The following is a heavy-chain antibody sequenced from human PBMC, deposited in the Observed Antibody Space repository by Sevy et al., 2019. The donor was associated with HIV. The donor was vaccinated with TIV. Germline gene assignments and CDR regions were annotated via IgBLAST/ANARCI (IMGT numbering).Heavy chain of an antibody. V-gene: IGHV3-30*02. CDR1: GFTFSSYG. CDR2: IRYDGSNK. J-gene: IGHJ4*02. CDR3: AKDDAKQRFYFDY. D-gene: IGHD6-13*01. Sequence: GGSLRLSCAASGFTFSSYGMHWVRQAPGKGLEWVAFIRYDGSNKYYADSVKGRFTISRDNSKNTLYLQMNSLRAEDTAVYYCAKDDAKQRFYFDYWGQGTLVTVSS.